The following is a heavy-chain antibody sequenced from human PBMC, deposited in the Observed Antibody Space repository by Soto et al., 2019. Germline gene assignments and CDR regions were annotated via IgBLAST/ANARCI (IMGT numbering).Heavy chain of an antibody. V-gene: IGHV3-21*01. J-gene: IGHJ4*02. CDR1: GFTFSSYS. CDR2: ISSSSSYI. D-gene: IGHD3-22*01. Sequence: GGSLRLSCAASGFTFSSYSMNWVRQAPGKGLEWVSSISSSSSYIYYADSVKGRFTISRDNAKNSLYLQMNSLRAEDMAVYYCARDSSWIEYYYDSSGYSIDYWGQGTLVTVSS. CDR3: ARDSSWIEYYYDSSGYSIDY.